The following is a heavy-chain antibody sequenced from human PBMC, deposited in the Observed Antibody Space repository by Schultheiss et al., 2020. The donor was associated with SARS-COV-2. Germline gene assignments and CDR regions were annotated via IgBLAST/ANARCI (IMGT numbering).Heavy chain of an antibody. D-gene: IGHD3/OR15-3a*01. J-gene: IGHJ3*02. CDR2: INHSGST. CDR3: ARRGLSSDAFDI. CDR1: GFTFSSYA. Sequence: GSLRLSCAASGFTFSSYAMSWVRQAPGKGLEWIGEINHSGSTNYNPSLKSRVTISVDTSKNQFSLKLSSVTAADTAVYYCARRGLSSDAFDIWGQGTMVTVSS. V-gene: IGHV4-34*01.